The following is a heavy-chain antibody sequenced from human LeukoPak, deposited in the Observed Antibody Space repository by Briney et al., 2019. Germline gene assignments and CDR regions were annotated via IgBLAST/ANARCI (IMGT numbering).Heavy chain of an antibody. V-gene: IGHV3-30*18. CDR3: AKDHHSSGYYYFDY. J-gene: IGHJ4*02. CDR1: GFTFSSYG. D-gene: IGHD3-22*01. CDR2: ISYDGSNK. Sequence: GRSLRLSCAASGFTFSSYGMHWVRQAPGKGLEWVAVISYDGSNKYYADSVKGRFTISRDNSKNTLYLQVNSLRAEDTAVYYCAKDHHSSGYYYFDYWGQGTLVTVSS.